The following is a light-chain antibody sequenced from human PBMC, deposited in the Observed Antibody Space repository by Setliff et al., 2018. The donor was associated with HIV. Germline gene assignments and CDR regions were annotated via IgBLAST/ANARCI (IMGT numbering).Light chain of an antibody. CDR2: EVS. CDR1: SSDVGFYTR. CDR3: SSYTSSTTWV. Sequence: QSVLTQPPSVSGSPGQSVTISCTGTSSDVGFYTRVSWYQQPPGTAPKLMISEVSNRPSGVPDRFSGSKSGNTASLTISGLRAEDEADYYCSSYTSSTTWVFGTGTKVTVL. V-gene: IGLV2-18*02. J-gene: IGLJ1*01.